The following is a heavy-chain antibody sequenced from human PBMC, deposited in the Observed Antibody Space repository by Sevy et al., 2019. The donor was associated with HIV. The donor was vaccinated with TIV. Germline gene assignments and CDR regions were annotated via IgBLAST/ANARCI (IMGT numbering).Heavy chain of an antibody. CDR1: GYSFSTYG. V-gene: IGHV1-18*01. D-gene: IGHD6-13*01. J-gene: IGHJ4*02. CDR2: ISPYNDNT. CDR3: AIDGTSSWYVY. Sequence: ASVKVSCKTSGYSFSTYGITWVRQAPGQGLEWMGWISPYNDNTNYSQKVQGRVTMTTDTSTSTVHMELRSLRSDDTAVYYCAIDGTSSWYVYWGQGTLVTVSS.